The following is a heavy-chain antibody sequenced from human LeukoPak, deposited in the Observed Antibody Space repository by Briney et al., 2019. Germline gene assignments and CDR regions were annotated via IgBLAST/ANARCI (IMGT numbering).Heavy chain of an antibody. CDR3: ARDYGGRCFDY. CDR1: GFTFNNYG. Sequence: GGSLRLSCAASGFTFNNYGMNWHRQAPGKGLEWVSSIRSSSTYIYYADSVKGRFTISRDNAKNSLYLQMNSLRAEDTAVYYCARDYGGRCFDYWGQGTLVTVSS. V-gene: IGHV3-21*01. CDR2: IRSSSTYI. J-gene: IGHJ4*02. D-gene: IGHD4-23*01.